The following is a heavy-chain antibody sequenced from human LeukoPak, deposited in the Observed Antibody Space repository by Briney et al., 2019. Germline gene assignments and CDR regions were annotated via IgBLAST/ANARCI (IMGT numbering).Heavy chain of an antibody. CDR1: GGSISSGGYY. V-gene: IGHV4-31*03. D-gene: IGHD2-8*02. CDR2: IYYSGST. J-gene: IGHJ4*02. CDR3: ARGPRGPWYYFDY. Sequence: SETLSLTCTVSGGSISSGGYYWSWIRQHAGKGLEWIGYIYYSGSTYYNPSLKSRVTISVDTSKNHFSLKLSSVTAADTAVYYCARGPRGPWYYFDYWGQGTLVTVSS.